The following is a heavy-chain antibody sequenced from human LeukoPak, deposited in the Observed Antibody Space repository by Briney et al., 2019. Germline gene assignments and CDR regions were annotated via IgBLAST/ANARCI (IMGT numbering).Heavy chain of an antibody. CDR3: ASRDKGYYYGMDV. Sequence: GGSLRLSCAAPGFTVSSNYMSWVRQAPGEGLEWVSLIYSGGSTYYVDSVKGRFTISRDNSKNTLYLQMNSLRAEDTAVYYCASRDKGYYYGMDVWGQGTTVTVSS. CDR1: GFTVSSNY. D-gene: IGHD5-24*01. V-gene: IGHV3-66*01. J-gene: IGHJ6*02. CDR2: IYSGGST.